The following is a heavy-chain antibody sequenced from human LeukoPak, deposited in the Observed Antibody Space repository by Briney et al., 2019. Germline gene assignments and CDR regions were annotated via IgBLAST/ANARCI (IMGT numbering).Heavy chain of an antibody. D-gene: IGHD4-17*01. J-gene: IGHJ1*01. CDR3: ARDMTTATTCYLQH. Sequence: GSLRLSCAASGFTFSDYSMNWVRQAPGKGLEWVSSISSRSTYRYYADSVKGRFTIYRDNAKNSLCLQMNSLRAEDTAVYYCARDMTTATTCYLQHWGQGTLVTVSS. CDR1: GFTFSDYS. CDR2: ISSRSTYR. V-gene: IGHV3-21*06.